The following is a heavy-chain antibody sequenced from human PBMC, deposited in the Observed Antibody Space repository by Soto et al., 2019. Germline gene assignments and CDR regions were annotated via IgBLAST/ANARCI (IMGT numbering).Heavy chain of an antibody. D-gene: IGHD3-10*01. V-gene: IGHV3-7*01. CDR3: AREAHRLARGGIDY. CDR2: IKQDGSEK. Sequence: EVQLVESGGGLVQPGGSLRLSCAASGFTFSSYWMSWVRQAPGKGLEWVANIKQDGSEKYYVDSVKGRFTISRDNAKNSLYLQMNGLRAEDTAVYYCAREAHRLARGGIDYWGQGTLVTVSS. CDR1: GFTFSSYW. J-gene: IGHJ4*02.